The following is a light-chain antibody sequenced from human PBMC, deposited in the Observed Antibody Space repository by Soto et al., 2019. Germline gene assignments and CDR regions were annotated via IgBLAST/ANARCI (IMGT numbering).Light chain of an antibody. CDR2: AAS. Sequence: EIVLTQSPCTLSLSPGERATLSCRASQSVSSSYLAWYQQKPGQAPRLLIYAASSRATGIPDRFSGSGSGTDFTLTISRLEPEDFAVYYCQQYGSSPTFGPGTKVDIK. V-gene: IGKV3-20*01. CDR3: QQYGSSPT. CDR1: QSVSSSY. J-gene: IGKJ3*01.